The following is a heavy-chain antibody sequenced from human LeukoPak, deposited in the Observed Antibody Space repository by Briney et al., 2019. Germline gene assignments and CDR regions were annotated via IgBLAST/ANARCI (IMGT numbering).Heavy chain of an antibody. D-gene: IGHD1-26*01. CDR3: ARVRGATLSNHYFDY. Sequence: PGGSLRLSCAPSGFTFSSYSMNWVRQAPGKGLEWVSFITGGSGLIYYADSVKGRFTISRDNAKNSLYLQMNSLRDEDTAVYYCARVRGATLSNHYFDYWGQGTLVTVSS. V-gene: IGHV3-48*02. CDR2: ITGGSGLI. J-gene: IGHJ4*02. CDR1: GFTFSSYS.